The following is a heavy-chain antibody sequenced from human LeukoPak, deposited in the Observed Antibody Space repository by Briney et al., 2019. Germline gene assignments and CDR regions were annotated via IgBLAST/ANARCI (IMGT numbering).Heavy chain of an antibody. CDR3: SSAAGD. D-gene: IGHD6-13*01. V-gene: IGHV3-48*01. J-gene: IGHJ4*02. CDR1: GFTFSSYR. CDR2: ISGSSVTI. Sequence: PGGSLRLSCAASGFTFSSYRMNWVRQAPGKGLEWVSYISGSSVTIHYADSVKGRFTISRDNAKNALYLQVNSLRAEDTAVYYCSSAAGDWGQGTLVTVSS.